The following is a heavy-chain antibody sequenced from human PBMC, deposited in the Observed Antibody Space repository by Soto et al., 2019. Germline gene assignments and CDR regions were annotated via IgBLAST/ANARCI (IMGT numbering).Heavy chain of an antibody. CDR2: ISGSGGST. V-gene: IGHV3-23*01. D-gene: IGHD4-17*01. CDR3: AKDVPTTVTTYPLGDAFDI. CDR1: GFTFSSYA. J-gene: IGHJ3*02. Sequence: GGSVRLSCAASGFTFSSYAMSWVRQAPGKGLEWVSAISGSGGSTYYADSVKGRFTISRDNSKNTLYLQMNSLRAEDTAVYYCAKDVPTTVTTYPLGDAFDIWGQGTMVTVSS.